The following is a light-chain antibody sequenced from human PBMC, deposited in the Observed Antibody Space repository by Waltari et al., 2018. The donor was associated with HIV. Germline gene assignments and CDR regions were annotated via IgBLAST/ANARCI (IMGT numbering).Light chain of an antibody. V-gene: IGLV3-27*01. CDR3: YSAADSDEV. CDR1: VLARKY. CDR2: TDN. J-gene: IGLJ3*02. Sequence: SFELTQPSSVSVSPGQTARITCSGDVLARKYARWFQKKPGQAPLLLIYTDNERPSGIPERFSGSSSGTTVTLTSSGAQVEDEADYYCYSAADSDEVFGGGTKLTVL.